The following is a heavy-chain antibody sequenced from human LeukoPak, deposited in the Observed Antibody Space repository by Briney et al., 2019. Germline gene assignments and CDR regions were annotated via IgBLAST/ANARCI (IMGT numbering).Heavy chain of an antibody. CDR2: SRNKANSYTT. V-gene: IGHV3-72*01. CDR3: ARSSFTVVVTSDTRYYYYYMDV. D-gene: IGHD2-2*01. J-gene: IGHJ6*03. Sequence: PGGSLRLSCATSGFTLSDHYMDWVRQAPGKGLEWVGRSRNKANSYTTEYAASVKDRFTISRDDSKNTLYLQMNSLKTEDTAVYYCARSSFTVVVTSDTRYYYYYMDVWGKGATVTVSS. CDR1: GFTLSDHY.